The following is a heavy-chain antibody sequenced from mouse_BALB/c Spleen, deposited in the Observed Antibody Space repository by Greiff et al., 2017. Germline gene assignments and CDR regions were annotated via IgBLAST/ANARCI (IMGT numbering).Heavy chain of an antibody. D-gene: IGHD4-1*01. J-gene: IGHJ2*01. Sequence: EVKVVESGGGLVQPGGSLKLSCAASGFTFSSYTMSWVRQTPEKRLEWVAYISNGGGSTYYPDTVKGRFTISRDNAKNTLYLQMSSLKSEDTAMYYCARQELTGTYFDYWGQGTTLTVSS. CDR3: ARQELTGTYFDY. V-gene: IGHV5-12-2*01. CDR2: ISNGGGST. CDR1: GFTFSSYT.